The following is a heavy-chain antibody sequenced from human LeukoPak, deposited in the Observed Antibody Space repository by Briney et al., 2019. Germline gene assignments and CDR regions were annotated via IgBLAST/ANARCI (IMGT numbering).Heavy chain of an antibody. CDR1: GYSFTSYW. CDR2: IYPGDSDT. D-gene: IGHD5-12*01. J-gene: IGHJ5*02. Sequence: GESLKISCKGSGYSFTSYWIGWVRQMPGKGLEWMGIIYPGDSDTRYSPSFQGQVTISADKPISTAYLQWSSLKASDTAMYYCARRAMVATIGANWFDPWGQGTLVTVSS. CDR3: ARRAMVATIGANWFDP. V-gene: IGHV5-51*01.